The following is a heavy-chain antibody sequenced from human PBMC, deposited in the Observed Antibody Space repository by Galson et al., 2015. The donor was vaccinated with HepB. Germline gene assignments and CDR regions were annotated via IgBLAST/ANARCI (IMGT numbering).Heavy chain of an antibody. J-gene: IGHJ4*02. CDR2: FDPEDGET. D-gene: IGHD2-15*01. CDR3: ATPRAYCSGDSCWVFDY. Sequence: SVKVSCKASGYTLSELSMHWVRQAPGKGLEWMGGFDPEDGETINAQNFQGRVTMTEDRSTDTVYMELSSLRSEDTAVYYCATPRAYCSGDSCWVFDYWGQGTLVTVSS. V-gene: IGHV1-24*01. CDR1: GYTLSELS.